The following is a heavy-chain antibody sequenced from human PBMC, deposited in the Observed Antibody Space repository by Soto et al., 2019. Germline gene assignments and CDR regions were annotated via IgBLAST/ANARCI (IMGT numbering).Heavy chain of an antibody. D-gene: IGHD2-15*01. CDR1: GFTFDDYA. CDR2: ISWNSGSI. J-gene: IGHJ6*03. Sequence: GGSLRLSCAASGFTFDDYAMHWVRQAPGKGLEWVSGISWNSGSIGYADSVKGRFTIPRDNAKNSLYLQMNSLRAEDTALYYCARGAPYCSGGSCYPYSYYYYYYMDVWGKGTTVTVSS. V-gene: IGHV3-9*01. CDR3: ARGAPYCSGGSCYPYSYYYYYYMDV.